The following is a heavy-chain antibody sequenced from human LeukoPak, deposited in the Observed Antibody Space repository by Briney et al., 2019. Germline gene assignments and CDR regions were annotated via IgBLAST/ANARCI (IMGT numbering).Heavy chain of an antibody. CDR1: GFTFSSYA. Sequence: PGGSLRLSCAASGFTFSSYAMNWVRQARGKGLECVAFVSSSVDYIYYADSVKGRFTISRDNAKNLLYLQMDSLRAEDTALYYCARLRSIGTSYDAFDIWGQGTIVTVSS. J-gene: IGHJ3*02. D-gene: IGHD1-1*01. CDR3: ARLRSIGTSYDAFDI. CDR2: VSSSVDYI. V-gene: IGHV3-21*06.